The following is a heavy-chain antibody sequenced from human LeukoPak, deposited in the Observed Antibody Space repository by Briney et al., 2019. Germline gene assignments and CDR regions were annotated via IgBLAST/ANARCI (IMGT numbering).Heavy chain of an antibody. CDR3: GTALGELGDRKDI. D-gene: IGHD7-27*01. V-gene: IGHV3-21*01. J-gene: IGHJ1*01. CDR2: ISSSSSYI. CDR1: GFTFSSYS. Sequence: AGRSLRLSCAASGFTFSSYSMNWVRQAPGNGLEWVSFISSSSSYIYYAESVKGRFTISRVRAKHSMYLQINSQTAKDTALYFCGTALGELGDRKDIWGQSTLVTVSS.